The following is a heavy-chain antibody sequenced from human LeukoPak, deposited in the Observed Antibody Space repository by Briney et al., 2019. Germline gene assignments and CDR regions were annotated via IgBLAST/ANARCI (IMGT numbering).Heavy chain of an antibody. CDR1: GYSFDNYW. CDR2: IGLSDSYT. V-gene: IGHV5-10-1*01. CDR3: ARHYYGSGSYSHFDY. D-gene: IGHD3-10*01. Sequence: GESLKISCKGSGYSFDNYWITWLRQMPGKGLEWMGKIGLSDSYTNYSPFFQGHVTISADKSISTAYLQWSSLKASDSAMYYCARHYYGSGSYSHFDYWGQGTLVTVSS. J-gene: IGHJ4*02.